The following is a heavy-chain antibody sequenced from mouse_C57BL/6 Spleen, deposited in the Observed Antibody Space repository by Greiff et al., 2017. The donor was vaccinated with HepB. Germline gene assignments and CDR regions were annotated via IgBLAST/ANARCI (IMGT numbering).Heavy chain of an antibody. CDR1: GFTFSDYY. CDR3: ARVSVVDYYAMDY. J-gene: IGHJ4*01. D-gene: IGHD1-1*01. Sequence: EVNLVESEGGLVQPGSSMKLSCTASGFTFSDYYMAWVRQVPEKGLEWVANINYDGSSTYYLDSLKSRFIISRDNAKNILYLQMSSLKSEDTATYYCARVSVVDYYAMDYWGQGTSVTVSS. V-gene: IGHV5-16*01. CDR2: INYDGSST.